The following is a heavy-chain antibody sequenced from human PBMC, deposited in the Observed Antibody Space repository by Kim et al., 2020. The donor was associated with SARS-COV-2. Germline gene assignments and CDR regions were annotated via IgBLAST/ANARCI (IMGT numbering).Heavy chain of an antibody. J-gene: IGHJ4*02. CDR1: GFTFDDYA. CDR3: AKEGYYYDSSGYYYIALDY. V-gene: IGHV3-9*01. D-gene: IGHD3-22*01. Sequence: GGSLRLSCAASGFTFDDYAMHWVRQAPGKGLEWVSGISWNSGSIGYADSVKGRFTISRDNAKNSLYLQMNSLRAEDTALYYCAKEGYYYDSSGYYYIALDYWGQGTLVTVSS. CDR2: ISWNSGSI.